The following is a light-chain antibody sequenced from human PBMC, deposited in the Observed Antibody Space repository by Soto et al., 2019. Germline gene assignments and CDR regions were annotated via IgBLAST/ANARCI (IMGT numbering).Light chain of an antibody. J-gene: IGLJ2*01. CDR3: GSYTSSSTLV. Sequence: QSVLTQPPSVSGSPGQSVTISCTGTSSDIGTFNRVSWYQQPPGTAPKLMIYEVSNRPSGVPDRCSGSKSGNTASLTISGLQAEDEADYYCGSYTSSSTLVFGGGTKLTVL. CDR1: SSDIGTFNR. CDR2: EVS. V-gene: IGLV2-18*02.